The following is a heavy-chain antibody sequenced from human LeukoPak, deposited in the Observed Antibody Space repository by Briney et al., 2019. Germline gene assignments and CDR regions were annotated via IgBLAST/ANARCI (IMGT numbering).Heavy chain of an antibody. J-gene: IGHJ6*02. CDR2: ISSSSSYT. CDR1: GFTFSDYY. V-gene: IGHV3-11*05. CDR3: AREDGRCSGGSCYGMDV. Sequence: GGSLRLSCAASGFTFSDYYMSWIRQTRGKGLEWVSYISSSSSYTNYADSVKGRFTISRDNAKNSLYLQMNSLRAEDTAVYYCAREDGRCSGGSCYGMDVWGQGTTVTVSS. D-gene: IGHD2-15*01.